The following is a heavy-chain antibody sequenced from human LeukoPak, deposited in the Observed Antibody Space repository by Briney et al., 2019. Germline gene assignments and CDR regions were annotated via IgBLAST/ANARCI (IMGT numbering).Heavy chain of an antibody. J-gene: IGHJ3*02. D-gene: IGHD3-22*01. CDR2: ISASGST. V-gene: IGHV4-4*08. CDR3: ARVSNYYESSGYRAFDI. CDR1: GASISSHY. Sequence: PSETLSLTCTVSGASISSHYWSWIRQSPGKGLEWIGYISASGSTSYDPSLKSRVTILRDTSKNQFSLQLTSVTAADTAVYYCARVSNYYESSGYRAFDIWGQGTMVTVSS.